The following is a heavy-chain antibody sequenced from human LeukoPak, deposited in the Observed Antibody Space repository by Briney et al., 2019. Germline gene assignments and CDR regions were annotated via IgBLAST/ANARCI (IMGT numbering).Heavy chain of an antibody. Sequence: SETLSPTCTVSGGSISSYYWSWIRQPPGKGLEWIGYIYDSGSTNYNPSLKSRVTISLDTSKKQFSLQLTSLTATDTAVFYCARHYYGSGSSPMDVWGQGTTVTVSS. D-gene: IGHD3-10*01. CDR1: GGSISSYY. CDR3: ARHYYGSGSSPMDV. CDR2: IYDSGST. V-gene: IGHV4-59*08. J-gene: IGHJ6*02.